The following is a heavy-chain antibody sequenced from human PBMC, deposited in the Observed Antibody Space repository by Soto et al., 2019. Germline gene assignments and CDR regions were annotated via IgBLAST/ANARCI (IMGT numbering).Heavy chain of an antibody. CDR1: GGTFSSYA. J-gene: IGHJ6*02. CDR2: IIPIFGTA. Sequence: QVQLVQSGAEVKKPGSSVKVSCKASGGTFSSYAISWVRQAPGQGLEWMGGIIPIFGTANYAQKFQGRVTIIADESTSTAYMELSSLRPEDTAVFYCASNNNVLTGSYYYGMDVWGQGTTVTVSS. CDR3: ASNNNVLTGSYYYGMDV. D-gene: IGHD3-9*01. V-gene: IGHV1-69*12.